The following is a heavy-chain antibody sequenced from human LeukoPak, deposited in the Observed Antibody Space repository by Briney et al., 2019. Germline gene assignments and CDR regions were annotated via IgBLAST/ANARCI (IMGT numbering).Heavy chain of an antibody. CDR1: GDSISSYY. V-gene: IGHV4-4*07. J-gene: IGHJ4*02. Sequence: TSETLSLTCTVSGDSISSYYWSWIRQPAGKGLEWIGRIYTSGSTNYNPSLKSRVTMSVDTSKNQFSLKLSSVTAADTAVHYCARERRLAVAGAKDYFDCWGQGTLVTVSS. CDR2: IYTSGST. CDR3: ARERRLAVAGAKDYFDC. D-gene: IGHD6-19*01.